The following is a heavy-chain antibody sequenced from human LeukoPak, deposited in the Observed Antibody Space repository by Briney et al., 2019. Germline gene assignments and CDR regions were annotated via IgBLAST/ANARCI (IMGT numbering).Heavy chain of an antibody. CDR2: INHSGST. J-gene: IGHJ4*02. CDR1: GGSFSGYY. D-gene: IGHD4-17*01. CDR3: ARDRGTTIDY. Sequence: SETLSLTCAVYGGSFSGYYWSWIRQPPGKGLEWIGEINHSGSTNYNPSLKSRVTISVDTSKNQFSLKLSSVTAADTAVYYCARDRGTTIDYWGQGTLVTVSS. V-gene: IGHV4-34*01.